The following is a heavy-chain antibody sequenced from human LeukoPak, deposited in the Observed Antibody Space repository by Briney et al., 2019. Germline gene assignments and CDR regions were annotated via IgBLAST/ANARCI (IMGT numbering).Heavy chain of an antibody. J-gene: IGHJ4*02. CDR1: GFTFSSYW. V-gene: IGHV3-74*01. Sequence: GGSLRLSCAASGFTFSSYWMHWVRQAPGNGLVWVSRINSDGSSTSYADSVKGRFTISRDNAKNTLYLQMNSLRAEDTAVYYCARESLRGSYGYGYWGQGTLVTVSS. CDR2: INSDGSST. D-gene: IGHD5-18*01. CDR3: ARESLRGSYGYGY.